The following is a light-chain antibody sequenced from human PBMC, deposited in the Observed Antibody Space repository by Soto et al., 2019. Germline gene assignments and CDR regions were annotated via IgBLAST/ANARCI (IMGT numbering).Light chain of an antibody. V-gene: IGKV3-15*01. CDR3: QHYYKSPPT. J-gene: IGKJ1*01. CDR2: SAS. CDR1: QTVSSN. Sequence: DIVMTQSPATLSVSPGERVTLSCRGSQTVSSNLAWYQQKPGQAPRLLLSSASTRATGVPGRFSGSGSGTDFTLTISSLQSEDFAVYYCQHYYKSPPTFGQGTKVEI.